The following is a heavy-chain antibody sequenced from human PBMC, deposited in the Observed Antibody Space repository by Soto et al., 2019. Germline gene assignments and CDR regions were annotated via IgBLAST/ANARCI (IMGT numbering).Heavy chain of an antibody. Sequence: QVQLVQSGPEVTKPGASVKVSCKASGYTFNTYGITWVRQAPGQGLEWMGLISASNSYTTSAEKFQGRVTITADESTSTAYMELSSLRSEDTAVYYCARVGGSYYYFDYWGQGTLVTVSS. D-gene: IGHD1-26*01. J-gene: IGHJ4*02. V-gene: IGHV1-18*01. CDR1: GYTFNTYG. CDR2: ISASNSYT. CDR3: ARVGGSYYYFDY.